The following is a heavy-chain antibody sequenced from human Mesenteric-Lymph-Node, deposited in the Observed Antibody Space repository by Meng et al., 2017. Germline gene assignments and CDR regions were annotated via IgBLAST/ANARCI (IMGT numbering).Heavy chain of an antibody. CDR2: ISGSGGST. CDR1: GFTFSSYA. Sequence: GESLKISCAASGFTFSSYAMSWVRQAPGKGLEWVSAISGSGGSTYYADSVKGRFTISRDNAKNSLYLEMNSLRAEDTAVYYCARDPGTYYYDGSGYYFDYYYGMDVWGQGTTVTVSS. V-gene: IGHV3-23*01. J-gene: IGHJ6*02. CDR3: ARDPGTYYYDGSGYYFDYYYGMDV. D-gene: IGHD3-22*01.